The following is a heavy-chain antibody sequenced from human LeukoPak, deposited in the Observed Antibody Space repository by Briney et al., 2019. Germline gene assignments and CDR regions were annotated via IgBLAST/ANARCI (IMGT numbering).Heavy chain of an antibody. J-gene: IGHJ4*02. D-gene: IGHD6-13*01. V-gene: IGHV3-23*01. CDR3: AKVVAAAAAGTPSY. CDR1: GFTFSSYA. CDR2: ISGSGGST. Sequence: PGGSLRLSCAASGFTFSSYAMSWVRQAPGKGLEWVSAISGSGGSTYYADSVKGRFTISRDNSKNTLYLRMNSLRAEDTAVYYCAKVVAAAAAGTPSYWGQGTLVTVSS.